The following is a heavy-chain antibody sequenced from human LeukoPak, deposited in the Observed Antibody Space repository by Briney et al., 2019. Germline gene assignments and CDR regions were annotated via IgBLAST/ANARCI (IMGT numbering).Heavy chain of an antibody. Sequence: PGGSLRLSCAASGFTFSSYSMNWVRQAPGKGLEWVSSISSSSSYIYYADSVKGRFTISRDNAKNSLYLQMNSLRAEDTAVYYCARVGADTAIYYYYYYMDVWGKGTTVTVSS. CDR3: ARVGADTAIYYYYYYMDV. CDR1: GFTFSSYS. V-gene: IGHV3-21*01. J-gene: IGHJ6*03. CDR2: ISSSSSYI. D-gene: IGHD5-18*01.